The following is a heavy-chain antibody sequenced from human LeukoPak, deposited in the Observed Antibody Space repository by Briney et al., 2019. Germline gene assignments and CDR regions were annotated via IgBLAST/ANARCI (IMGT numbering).Heavy chain of an antibody. CDR3: AKRLSYTSSWYYFDY. V-gene: IGHV3-23*01. Sequence: GGSLRLSCAASGFTFSSYAMSWVRQTPGKGLEWVSTISASGGSTYYADSVKGRFTISRDNSKNTLYLQMNSLRAEDTAVYYCAKRLSYTSSWYYFDYWGQGTLVTVS. CDR2: ISASGGST. CDR1: GFTFSSYA. D-gene: IGHD6-13*01. J-gene: IGHJ4*02.